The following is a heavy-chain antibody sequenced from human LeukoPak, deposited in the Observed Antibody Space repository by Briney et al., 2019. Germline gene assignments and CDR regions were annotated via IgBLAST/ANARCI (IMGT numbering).Heavy chain of an antibody. CDR2: MNPNSGNT. CDR1: GYTFTSYD. V-gene: IGHV1-8*01. D-gene: IGHD2-2*01. CDR3: ASTSFDY. J-gene: IGHJ4*02. Sequence: ASVNVSCKASGYTFTSYDINGVRQATGQGLEWMGWMNPNSGNTGYAQKFQGRVPMTSNTSIRTAYIELRRLRSEDPAVYYCASTSFDYWGQGTLVTVSS.